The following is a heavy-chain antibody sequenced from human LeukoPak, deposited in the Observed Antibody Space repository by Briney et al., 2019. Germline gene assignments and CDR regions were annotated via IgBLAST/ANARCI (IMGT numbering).Heavy chain of an antibody. J-gene: IGHJ4*02. D-gene: IGHD6-19*01. V-gene: IGHV1-46*02. Sequence: GASVKVSCKASGYTFNNYYMYWVRQAPGQGLEWMGMINPSGGGTSYAQKFQGRVTMTRDTSTRTVYMEVSSLKPEDMAVYYCARQGAYSSAIGMGYWGQGTLVTVSS. CDR3: ARQGAYSSAIGMGY. CDR2: INPSGGGT. CDR1: GYTFNNYY.